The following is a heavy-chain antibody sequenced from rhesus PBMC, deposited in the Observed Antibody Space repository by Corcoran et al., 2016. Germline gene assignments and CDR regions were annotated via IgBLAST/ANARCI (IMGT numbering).Heavy chain of an antibody. J-gene: IGHJ4*01. D-gene: IGHD6-25*01. V-gene: IGHV2-95*01. Sequence: QVTLKESGPALVKPTQTLTLTCTFSGFSISTTGTGVGWIRQPPGKALECLATIYWNDSKYYSTSLRSRLTISKDTSKNQVVRTMTNMYPVDTATYYCAQLAAAGASVFDFWGQGVLVTVSS. CDR2: IYWNDSK. CDR1: GFSISTTGTG. CDR3: AQLAAAGASVFDF.